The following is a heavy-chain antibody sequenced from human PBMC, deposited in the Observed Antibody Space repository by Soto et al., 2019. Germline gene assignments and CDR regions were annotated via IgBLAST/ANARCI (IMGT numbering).Heavy chain of an antibody. CDR2: VNPNSGYT. J-gene: IGHJ4*02. Sequence: PSVKVSCKASGYTFTSYDINWLRQATGQGLEWMGWVNPNSGYTGYAQKFQGRVTMTRDTSIGTAYMELSSLTSDDTAVYYCARDPVRTATTPRFDYWGQGTLVTVSS. V-gene: IGHV1-8*01. CDR1: GYTFTSYD. CDR3: ARDPVRTATTPRFDY. D-gene: IGHD1-1*01.